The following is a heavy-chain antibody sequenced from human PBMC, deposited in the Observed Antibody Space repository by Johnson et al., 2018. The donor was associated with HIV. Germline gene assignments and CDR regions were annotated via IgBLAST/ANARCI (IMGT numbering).Heavy chain of an antibody. CDR3: ARSVNAGRPFDI. V-gene: IGHV3-11*04. CDR1: GFTFSDSY. J-gene: IGHJ3*02. D-gene: IGHD2-8*01. CDR2: ISGSDGAI. Sequence: QVQLVESGGGLVKTGGSLSLSCAASGFTFSDSYMNWIRQAPGKGLEWVSYISGSDGAIWYADSVKGRFTVSRDNAKNSFYLQMNSLRAEDTAVYYCARSVNAGRPFDIWGQGTLVTVSS.